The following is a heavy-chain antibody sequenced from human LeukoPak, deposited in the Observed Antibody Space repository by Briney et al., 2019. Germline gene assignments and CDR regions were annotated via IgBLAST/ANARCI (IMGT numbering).Heavy chain of an antibody. CDR3: GASNLLTGYFSLNY. CDR2: MYGAGST. CDR1: GFTVSSNY. V-gene: IGHV3-66*01. J-gene: IGHJ4*02. Sequence: PGGSLRLSCAASGFTVSSNYMTWVRQAPGKGLEWVSLMYGAGSTHYADSVRGRFTISRDNSKNTVYVQMNSLRAEDAAGYYCGASNLLTGYFSLNYWGQGTLVSVSS. D-gene: IGHD3-9*01.